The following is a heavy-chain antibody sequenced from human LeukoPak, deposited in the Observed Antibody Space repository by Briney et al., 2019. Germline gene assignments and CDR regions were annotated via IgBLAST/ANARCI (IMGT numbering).Heavy chain of an antibody. CDR3: ARGAFSIFY. Sequence: GGSLRLSCAASGFTFNSYWMSWVRQAPGKGLECVANIKQDGSETYYVDSVKGRFTISRVNAKNSLYLQMNSLRAGDTAVYYCARGAFSIFYWGQGTLVTVSS. V-gene: IGHV3-7*03. CDR1: GFTFNSYW. J-gene: IGHJ4*02. D-gene: IGHD3-3*02. CDR2: IKQDGSET.